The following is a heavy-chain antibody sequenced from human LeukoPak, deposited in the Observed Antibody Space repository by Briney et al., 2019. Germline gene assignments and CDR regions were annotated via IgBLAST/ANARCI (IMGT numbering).Heavy chain of an antibody. CDR1: GGSIGSGTYS. CDR3: ARVGNPLVTVFAWFDP. V-gene: IGHV4-39*07. CDR2: IYYSGST. D-gene: IGHD3-3*01. J-gene: IGHJ5*02. Sequence: SETLSLTCTVSGGSIGSGTYSWGWIRQSPGKGLEWIGSIYYSGSTNYNPSLKSRVTISVDTSKNQFSLKLSSVTAADTAVYYCARVGNPLVTVFAWFDPWRQGTLVTVSS.